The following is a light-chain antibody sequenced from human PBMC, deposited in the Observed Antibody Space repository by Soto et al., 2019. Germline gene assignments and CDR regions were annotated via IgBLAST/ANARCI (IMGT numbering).Light chain of an antibody. J-gene: IGKJ4*01. CDR2: GAS. CDR3: HQYGSSPRT. V-gene: IGKV3-20*01. CDR1: QSVSSSY. Sequence: EIVLTQSPGTLSLSPGERATLSCRASQSVSSSYLAWYQQKPGQAPRLLIYGASSRATGIPDRFSGSGSGTDFTLTMSRLEPEDFAVYYCHQYGSSPRTFGGGTKVEIK.